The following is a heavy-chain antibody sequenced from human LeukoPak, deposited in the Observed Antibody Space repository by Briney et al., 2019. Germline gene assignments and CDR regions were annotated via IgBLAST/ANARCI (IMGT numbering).Heavy chain of an antibody. CDR2: ISGSGGST. J-gene: IGHJ4*02. CDR1: GFTFSSYA. CDR3: AKGPRGYSYGQADY. D-gene: IGHD5-18*01. Sequence: GGSLRLSCAASGFTFSSYAMSWVRQAPGKGLEWVSAISGSGGSTYYADSVKGRFTISRDNSKNTLYLQMNSLRAEDTAVYYRAKGPRGYSYGQADYWGQGTLVSVSS. V-gene: IGHV3-23*01.